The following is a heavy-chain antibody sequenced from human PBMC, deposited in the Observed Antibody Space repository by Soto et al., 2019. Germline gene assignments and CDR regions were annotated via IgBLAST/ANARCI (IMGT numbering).Heavy chain of an antibody. J-gene: IGHJ4*02. V-gene: IGHV1-58*01. Sequence: TPSASVKVSCKASGFTFTSSAVQWVRQARGQRLGWIGWIVVGSGNTNYAQKFQERVTITRDMSTSTAYMELSSLRSEDTAVYYCAADLDFWSGMIYYWGQGTLVTVSS. D-gene: IGHD3-3*01. CDR2: IVVGSGNT. CDR1: GFTFTSSA. CDR3: AADLDFWSGMIYY.